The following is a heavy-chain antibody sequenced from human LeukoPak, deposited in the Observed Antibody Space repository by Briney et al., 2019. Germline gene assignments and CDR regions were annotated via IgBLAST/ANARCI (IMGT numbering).Heavy chain of an antibody. CDR1: GGSISSSSYY. CDR3: ARGGIAVAGTIPYYYYGMDV. V-gene: IGHV4-39*07. Sequence: SSETLSLICTVSGGSISSSSYYWGWIRQPPGKGLEWIGVINHSGSTNYNPSLKSRVTISVDTSKNQFSLKLSSVTAADTVVYYCARGGIAVAGTIPYYYYGMDVWGQGTTVTVSS. CDR2: INHSGST. J-gene: IGHJ6*02. D-gene: IGHD6-19*01.